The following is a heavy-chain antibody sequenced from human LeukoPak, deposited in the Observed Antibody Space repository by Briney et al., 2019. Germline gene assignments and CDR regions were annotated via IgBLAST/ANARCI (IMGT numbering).Heavy chain of an antibody. CDR2: IIPIFGTA. V-gene: IGHV1-69*05. J-gene: IGHJ4*02. CDR1: GYTFTSYA. D-gene: IGHD3-22*01. Sequence: WASVKVSCKASGYTFTSYAMNWVRQAPGQWLEWMGGIIPIFGTANYAQKFQGRVTITTDESTSTAYMELSSLRSEGTAVYYCARAGPYYDSSGPFDYWGQGTLVTVSS. CDR3: ARAGPYYDSSGPFDY.